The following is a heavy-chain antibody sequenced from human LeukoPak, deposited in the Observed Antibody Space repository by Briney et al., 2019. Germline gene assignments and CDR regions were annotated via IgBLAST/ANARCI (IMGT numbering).Heavy chain of an antibody. CDR3: ARGQFDITANDAFDI. V-gene: IGHV4-34*01. J-gene: IGHJ3*02. CDR2: INHSGST. Sequence: PSETLSLTCAVYGGSFSGYYWSWIRQPPGKGLEWIGEINHSGSTNYNPSLKSRVTISVDTSKNQFSLKLSSVTAADTAVYYCARGQFDITANDAFDIWGQGTMVTVSS. D-gene: IGHD2-15*01. CDR1: GGSFSGYY.